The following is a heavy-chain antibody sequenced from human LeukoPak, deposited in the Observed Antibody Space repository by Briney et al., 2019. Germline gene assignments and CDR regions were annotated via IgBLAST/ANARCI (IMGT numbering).Heavy chain of an antibody. CDR1: GGSISNSGYY. J-gene: IGHJ5*02. CDR2: IYYSGST. D-gene: IGHD3-3*01. V-gene: IGHV4-39*07. CDR3: AREKYDFWSGYYTSWFDP. Sequence: SETLSLTCTVSGGSISNSGYYWGWMRQPPGKGLEWIGSIYYSGSTYYNPSLKSRVTISVDTSKNQFSLKLSSVTAADTAVYYCAREKYDFWSGYYTSWFDPWGQGTLVTVSS.